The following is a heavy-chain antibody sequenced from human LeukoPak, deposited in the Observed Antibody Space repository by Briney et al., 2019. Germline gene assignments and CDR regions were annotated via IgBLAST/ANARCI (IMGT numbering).Heavy chain of an antibody. Sequence: SVKVSCKASGGTFSRYTMSWVRQAPGQGLEYMGGIFPIFATPNYAQQFQGRVTITTDESTSTTYMQLSSLTSEDTAVYYCAIGPEYSSGWYYFDYWGQGALVTVSS. CDR2: IFPIFATP. CDR1: GGTFSRYT. J-gene: IGHJ4*02. CDR3: AIGPEYSSGWYYFDY. V-gene: IGHV1-69*05. D-gene: IGHD6-19*01.